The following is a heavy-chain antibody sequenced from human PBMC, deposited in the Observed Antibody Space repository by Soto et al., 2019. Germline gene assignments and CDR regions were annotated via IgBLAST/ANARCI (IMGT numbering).Heavy chain of an antibody. Sequence: QVQLVESGGGVVQPGRSLRLSCAASGFAFHRYGIHWVRQAPGKGLEWVADIWYDGTTKYYADSMKGRFTLSRDDSENRVYLQMDSLRAGDTAVYYCARDGSGGDWRFFDYWGQGTLVTVSS. CDR2: IWYDGTTK. V-gene: IGHV3-33*01. J-gene: IGHJ4*02. CDR3: ARDGSGGDWRFFDY. D-gene: IGHD3-10*01. CDR1: GFAFHRYG.